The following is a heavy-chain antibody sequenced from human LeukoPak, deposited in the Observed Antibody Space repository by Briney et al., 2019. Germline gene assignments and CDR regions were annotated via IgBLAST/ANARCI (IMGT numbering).Heavy chain of an antibody. CDR3: ARCLYYYDSSGYYYYYYMDV. V-gene: IGHV1-69*05. Sequence: ASVKVPCKASGGTFSSYAISWVRQAPGQGLEWMGRIIPIFGTANYAQKFQGRVTITTDESTSTAYMELSSLRSEDTAVYYCARCLYYYDSSGYYYYYYMDVWGKGTTVTVSS. J-gene: IGHJ6*03. CDR1: GGTFSSYA. CDR2: IIPIFGTA. D-gene: IGHD3-22*01.